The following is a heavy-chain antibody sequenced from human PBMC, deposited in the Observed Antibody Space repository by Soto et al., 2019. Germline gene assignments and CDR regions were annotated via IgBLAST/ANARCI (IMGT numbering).Heavy chain of an antibody. V-gene: IGHV1-69*13. D-gene: IGHD3-3*01. CDR2: IIPIFGTA. CDR3: ASSRITIFGVVTNPPYYFDY. Sequence: SVKVSCKASGGTFSSYAISWVRQAPGQGLEWMGGIIPIFGTANYAQKFQGRVTITADESTSTAYMELSSLRSEDTAVYYCASSRITIFGVVTNPPYYFDYWGQGTLVTVSS. CDR1: GGTFSSYA. J-gene: IGHJ4*02.